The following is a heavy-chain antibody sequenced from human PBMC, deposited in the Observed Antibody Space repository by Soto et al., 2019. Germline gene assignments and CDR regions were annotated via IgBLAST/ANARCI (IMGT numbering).Heavy chain of an antibody. D-gene: IGHD6-13*01. J-gene: IGHJ3*02. Sequence: QVQLVQSGAEVQKPGSSVKVSCKASGGTFSSYAISWVRQAPGQGLEWMGGIIPIFGTANYAQKFQGRVTITADKSTNTAYMELSSLRSEDTAVYYCARDVAAAGIGAFDIWGQGTMVTVSS. V-gene: IGHV1-69*06. CDR2: IIPIFGTA. CDR3: ARDVAAAGIGAFDI. CDR1: GGTFSSYA.